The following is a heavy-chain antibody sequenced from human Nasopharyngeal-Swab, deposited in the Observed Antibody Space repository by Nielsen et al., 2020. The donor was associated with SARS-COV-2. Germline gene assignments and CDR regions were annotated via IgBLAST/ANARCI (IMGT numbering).Heavy chain of an antibody. Sequence: GSLRLSCAASGFTFSSHSMHWVRQAPGKGLEWVSSISSSSTYIYYADSVKGRFTISRDNAKNSLYLQMNSLRVEDTAVYYCARVLLRALGKFGEGYAFDIWGQGTMVTVSS. CDR2: ISSSSTYI. CDR1: GFTFSSHS. D-gene: IGHD3-10*01. J-gene: IGHJ3*02. CDR3: ARVLLRALGKFGEGYAFDI. V-gene: IGHV3-21*01.